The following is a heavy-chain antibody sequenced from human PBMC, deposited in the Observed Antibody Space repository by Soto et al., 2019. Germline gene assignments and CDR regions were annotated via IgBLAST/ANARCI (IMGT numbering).Heavy chain of an antibody. V-gene: IGHV3-30-3*01. D-gene: IGHD5-12*01. CDR2: ISYDGSNI. J-gene: IGHJ6*02. Sequence: QEQLVESGGGVVQPGRSLRLSCAASGFTFSSHAIHWVRQAPGKGLEWVALISYDGSNIYYADSVKGRFTISRDDSKNTLYLQMNSLRLEDTAVYYCARELWLLNRGYYYYYGMAVWGQGTTVTVSS. CDR3: ARELWLLNRGYYYYYGMAV. CDR1: GFTFSSHA.